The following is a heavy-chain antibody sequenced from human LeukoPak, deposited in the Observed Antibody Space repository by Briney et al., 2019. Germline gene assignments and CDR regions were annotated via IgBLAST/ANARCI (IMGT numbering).Heavy chain of an antibody. Sequence: GGSLRLSCAASGFTFSSYWMSRVRQAPGKGLEWVANIKQDGSEKYYVDSVKGRFTISRDNAKNSLYLQMNSLRAEDTAVYYCARDCTYYDFWSGYGFDYWGQGTLVTVSS. CDR3: ARDCTYYDFWSGYGFDY. CDR1: GFTFSSYW. J-gene: IGHJ4*02. D-gene: IGHD3-3*01. V-gene: IGHV3-7*03. CDR2: IKQDGSEK.